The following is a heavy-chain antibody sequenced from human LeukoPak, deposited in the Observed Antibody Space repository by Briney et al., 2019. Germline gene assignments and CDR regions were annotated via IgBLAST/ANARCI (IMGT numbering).Heavy chain of an antibody. CDR3: AQSRSVTYNAFDI. CDR1: GFSLSTSGVA. D-gene: IGHD4-17*01. V-gene: IGHV2-5*02. Sequence: GPTLMISTQTLTLTCTISGFSLSTSGVAEGWIRQPPGNALEWLALIYWDDDKRYSTSLKSRLTITRDTSKNQVVLKMTNMDPVDTAAYYCAQSRSVTYNAFDIWGQGTMVTVSS. J-gene: IGHJ3*02. CDR2: IYWDDDK.